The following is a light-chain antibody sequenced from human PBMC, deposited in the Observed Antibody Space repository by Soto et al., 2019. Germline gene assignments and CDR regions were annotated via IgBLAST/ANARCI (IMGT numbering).Light chain of an antibody. CDR1: QSVSSY. Sequence: EIVLTQSPATLSLSPGERATLSCRASQSVSSYLAWYQQKPGQAPRLLIYDASNRATGIPARFSGSGSGTDFTLTISSLEPEDFAVYYCQHRFNWPRTFGGGTKVEIK. J-gene: IGKJ4*01. V-gene: IGKV3-11*01. CDR3: QHRFNWPRT. CDR2: DAS.